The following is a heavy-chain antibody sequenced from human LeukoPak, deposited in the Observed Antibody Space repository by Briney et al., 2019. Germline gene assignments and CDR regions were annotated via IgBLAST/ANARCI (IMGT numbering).Heavy chain of an antibody. CDR1: GYTLTELS. V-gene: IGHV1-24*01. CDR3: ATSHFCSSTSWYNHYYYYGMDV. D-gene: IGHD2-2*02. Sequence: ASVKVSCKVSGYTLTELSMHWVRQAPGKGLEWMGGFDPEDGETVYAQKFQGRVTMTEDTSTDTAYMELSSLRSEDTAVYYCATSHFCSSTSWYNHYYYYGMDVWGKGTTVTVSS. J-gene: IGHJ6*04. CDR2: FDPEDGET.